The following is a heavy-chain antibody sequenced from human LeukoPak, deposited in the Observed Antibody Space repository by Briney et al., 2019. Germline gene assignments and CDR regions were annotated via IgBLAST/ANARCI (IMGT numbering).Heavy chain of an antibody. J-gene: IGHJ1*01. CDR2: MNPNSGNT. D-gene: IGHD2-8*02. V-gene: IGHV1-8*01. Sequence: GASVKVSCKASGYTFTSYDINWVRQATGQGLEWMGWMNPNSGNTGYSRKFQGRVTMTRNTSITTAYMELSSLRSEDTAVYYCARAGGTGPGNRHFQHWGQGTLVTVSS. CDR3: ARAGGTGPGNRHFQH. CDR1: GYTFTSYD.